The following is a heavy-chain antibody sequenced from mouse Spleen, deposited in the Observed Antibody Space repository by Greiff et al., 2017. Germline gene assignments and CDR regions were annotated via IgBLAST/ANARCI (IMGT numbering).Heavy chain of an antibody. J-gene: IGHJ3*01. CDR1: GFTFSSYA. Sequence: EVKLVESGGGLVKPGGSLKLSCAASGFTFSSYAMSWVRQTPEKRLEWVATISSGGSYTYYPDSVKGRFTISRDNAKNTLYLQMSSLRSEDTAMYYCARQSGSSSWFAYWGQGTLVTVSA. CDR3: ARQSGSSSWFAY. D-gene: IGHD1-1*01. CDR2: ISSGGSYT. V-gene: IGHV5-9-3*01.